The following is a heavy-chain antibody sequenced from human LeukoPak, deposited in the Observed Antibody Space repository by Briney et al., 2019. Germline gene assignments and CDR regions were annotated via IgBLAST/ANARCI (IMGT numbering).Heavy chain of an antibody. CDR2: IYYSGST. V-gene: IGHV4-59*08. Sequence: SETLSLTCTVSGGSISSYYWSWIRQPPGKGLEWIGYIYYSGSTNYNPSLKSRVTISVDTSKNQFSLKLSSVTAADTAVYYCARRDHSSGWHLDIWGQGTMVTVSS. CDR3: ARRDHSSGWHLDI. J-gene: IGHJ3*02. CDR1: GGSISSYY. D-gene: IGHD6-19*01.